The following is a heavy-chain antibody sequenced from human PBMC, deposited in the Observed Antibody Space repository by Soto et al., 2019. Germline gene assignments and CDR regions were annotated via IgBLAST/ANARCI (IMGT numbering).Heavy chain of an antibody. CDR2: ISYDGSNK. V-gene: IGHV3-30-3*01. Sequence: GGSLRLSCAASGFTFSSYAMHWVRQAPGKGLEWVAVISYDGSNKYYADSVKGRFTISRDNSKNTLYLQMNSLRAEDTAVYYCARDVSGMVRGVMLFDYWGQGTLVTVS. CDR3: ARDVSGMVRGVMLFDY. D-gene: IGHD3-10*01. CDR1: GFTFSSYA. J-gene: IGHJ4*02.